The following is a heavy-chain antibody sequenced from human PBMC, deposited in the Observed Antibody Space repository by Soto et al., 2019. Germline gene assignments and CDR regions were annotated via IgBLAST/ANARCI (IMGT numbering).Heavy chain of an antibody. D-gene: IGHD3-10*01. Sequence: GGSLRLSCAASGFTFSNAWMSWVRQAPGKGLEWVGRIKSKTDGGTTDYAAPVKGRFTISRDDSKNTLYLQMNSLKTEDTAVYYCTTDRRGGGGSGMVRGVLDYWGQGTLVTVSS. V-gene: IGHV3-15*01. J-gene: IGHJ4*02. CDR1: GFTFSNAW. CDR3: TTDRRGGGGSGMVRGVLDY. CDR2: IKSKTDGGTT.